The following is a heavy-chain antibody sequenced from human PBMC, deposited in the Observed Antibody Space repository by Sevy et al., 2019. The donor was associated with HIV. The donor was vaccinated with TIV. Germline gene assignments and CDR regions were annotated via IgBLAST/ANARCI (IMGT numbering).Heavy chain of an antibody. CDR2: IIPIFGTA. J-gene: IGHJ4*02. CDR3: ARAKDPYGSGSYYNFDY. V-gene: IGHV1-69*13. D-gene: IGHD3-10*01. CDR1: GGTFSSYA. Sequence: ASLKVSCKASGGTFSSYAISWVRQAPGQGLEWMGGIIPIFGTANYAQKFQGRVTITADESTSTAYMELSSLRSEDTAVYYCARAKDPYGSGSYYNFDYWGQGTLVTVSS.